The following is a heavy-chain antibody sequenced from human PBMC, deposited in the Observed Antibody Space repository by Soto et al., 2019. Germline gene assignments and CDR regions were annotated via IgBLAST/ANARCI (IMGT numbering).Heavy chain of an antibody. V-gene: IGHV4-59*08. Sequence: SETLSLTCTVSGGSISSYYWSWIRQPPGKGLEWIGYIYYSGSTNYNPSLKSRVTISVDTSKNQFSLKLSCVTAADTAVYYCARHARDPQLNAFDIWGQGTMVTVSS. J-gene: IGHJ3*02. CDR3: ARHARDPQLNAFDI. CDR1: GGSISSYY. CDR2: IYYSGST. D-gene: IGHD3-10*01.